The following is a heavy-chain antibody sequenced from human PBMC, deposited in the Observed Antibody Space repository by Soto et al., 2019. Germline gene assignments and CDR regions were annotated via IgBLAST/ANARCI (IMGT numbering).Heavy chain of an antibody. J-gene: IGHJ6*02. CDR3: ARDEGYSSSSVWYYYGMDV. CDR1: GGSISSSNW. CDR2: IYHSGST. V-gene: IGHV4-4*02. Sequence: SETLSLTCAVSGGSISSSNWWSWVRQPPGKGLEWIGEIYHSGSTNYNPSLKSRVTISVDKSKNQFSLKLSSVTAADTAVYYCARDEGYSSSSVWYYYGMDVWGQGTTVTVSS. D-gene: IGHD6-6*01.